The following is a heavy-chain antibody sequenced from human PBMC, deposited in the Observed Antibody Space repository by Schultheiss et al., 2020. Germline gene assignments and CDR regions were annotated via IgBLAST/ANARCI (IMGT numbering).Heavy chain of an antibody. CDR2: ISTYNGNT. J-gene: IGHJ4*02. CDR3: ARGPPVRDPYYFDY. V-gene: IGHV1-18*01. CDR1: GGTFSSYA. Sequence: ASVKVSCKASGGTFSSYAISWVRQAPGQGLEWMGWISTYNGNTNYAQKLQDRVTLATDTSTSTAYMELRSLRSDDTAVFYCARGPPVRDPYYFDYWGQGTLVTVSS.